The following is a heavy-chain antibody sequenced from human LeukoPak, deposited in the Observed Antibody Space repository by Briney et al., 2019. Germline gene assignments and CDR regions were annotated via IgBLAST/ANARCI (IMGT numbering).Heavy chain of an antibody. Sequence: GGTLRLSCAASGFTFSIYGMGWVRQAPGKGLEWVANIKQDGSDKYYMDSVRGRFTISRDNAKNSLYLQMNRLRVEDTAVYYCARDVEMYSSTWSDAFDIWGQGTMVTVSS. CDR3: ARDVEMYSSTWSDAFDI. V-gene: IGHV3-7*01. D-gene: IGHD6-13*01. CDR1: GFTFSIYG. J-gene: IGHJ3*02. CDR2: IKQDGSDK.